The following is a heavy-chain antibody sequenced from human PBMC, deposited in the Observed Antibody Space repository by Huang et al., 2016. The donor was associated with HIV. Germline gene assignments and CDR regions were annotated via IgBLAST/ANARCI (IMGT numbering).Heavy chain of an antibody. CDR1: EYTLTELS. CDR3: ATGFDVFFDF. D-gene: IGHD3-9*01. CDR2: CDPEIGET. J-gene: IGHJ4*02. V-gene: IGHV1-24*01. Sequence: QVQLVQSRAEVKKPGASVKVSCKVSEYTLTELSLHWVRQPPGKGLEGMGGCDPEIGETTYEQKFQGRVTMTEDTSTETAFMELSGLRPEDTAVYYCATGFDVFFDFWGQGTLVTVSS.